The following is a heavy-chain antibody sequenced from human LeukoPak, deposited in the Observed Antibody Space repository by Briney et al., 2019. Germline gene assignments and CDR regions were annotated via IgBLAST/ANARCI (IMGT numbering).Heavy chain of an antibody. V-gene: IGHV3-74*01. Sequence: PGGSLRLSCAASGFTFSSYWMYWVRQAPGKGLVWVSRINSDVSSTSHADSVKGRFTISRDNAKNTLYLQMNSLRAEDTAVYYCAREGGYSHAFDYWGQGTLVTVYS. D-gene: IGHD3-22*01. J-gene: IGHJ4*02. CDR3: AREGGYSHAFDY. CDR1: GFTFSSYW. CDR2: INSDVSST.